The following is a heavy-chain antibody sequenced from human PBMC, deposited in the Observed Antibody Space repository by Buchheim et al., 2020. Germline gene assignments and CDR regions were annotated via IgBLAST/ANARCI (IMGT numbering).Heavy chain of an antibody. Sequence: QVQLVESGGGVVQPGRSLRLSCAASGFTFSSYGMHWVRQAPGKGLEWVAVIWYDGSNKYYADSVKGRFTISRDNSKNTLYLQMNSLRAEDTAVYYCAREDDSSSLSVTYYYYGMDVWGQGTT. V-gene: IGHV3-33*01. CDR1: GFTFSSYG. CDR2: IWYDGSNK. D-gene: IGHD6-6*01. CDR3: AREDDSSSLSVTYYYYGMDV. J-gene: IGHJ6*02.